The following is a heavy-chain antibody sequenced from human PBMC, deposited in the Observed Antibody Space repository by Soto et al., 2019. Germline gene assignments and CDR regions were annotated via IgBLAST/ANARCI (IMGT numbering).Heavy chain of an antibody. CDR3: VRYGVAAAY. CDR1: GYTFTSYN. J-gene: IGHJ4*02. CDR2: MNPNSGNT. D-gene: IGHD2-8*01. V-gene: IGHV1-8*01. Sequence: QVQLVQSGAAVKKPGASVKVSCKAYGYTFTSYNINWVRQGSGQGLEWLGWMNPNSGNTGYAQTFQDRITLTRDTSITTAYMELSSLRSGDTAVYFCVRYGVAAAYWGQGTLVTVSS.